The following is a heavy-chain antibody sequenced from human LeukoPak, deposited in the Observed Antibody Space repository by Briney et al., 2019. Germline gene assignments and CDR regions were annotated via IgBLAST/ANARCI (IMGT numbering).Heavy chain of an antibody. V-gene: IGHV5-51*01. D-gene: IGHD6-19*01. Sequence: GESLKISCKGSGYSFTSYWIGWVRQMPGKGLEWMGIIYPGGSDTRYSPSFHGQVTISADKSISTAYLQWSSLKASDTAMYYCASSRASSGWSGDYWGQGTLVTVSS. CDR2: IYPGGSDT. CDR3: ASSRASSGWSGDY. J-gene: IGHJ4*02. CDR1: GYSFTSYW.